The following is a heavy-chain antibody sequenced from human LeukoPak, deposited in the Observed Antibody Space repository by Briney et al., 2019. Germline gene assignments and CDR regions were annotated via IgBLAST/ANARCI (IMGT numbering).Heavy chain of an antibody. D-gene: IGHD5-12*01. CDR3: ARGGYSGFDPFDY. CDR2: INPISGVT. Sequence: ASVKVSCKASGYTFTGYYMHWVRQAPGQGLEWMGWINPISGVTNFAQNFLGRVSMSRDTFIRTAYLDMYSLTFDDTAVFYCARGGYSGFDPFDYWGQGTLVTVSS. J-gene: IGHJ4*02. V-gene: IGHV1-2*02. CDR1: GYTFTGYY.